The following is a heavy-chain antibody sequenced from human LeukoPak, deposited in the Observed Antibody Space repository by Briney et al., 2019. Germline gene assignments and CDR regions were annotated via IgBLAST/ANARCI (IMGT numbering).Heavy chain of an antibody. V-gene: IGHV4-38-2*01. CDR1: GYSISSGYY. Sequence: PSETLSLTCAVSGYSISSGYYWGWIRQPPGKGLEWIGSIYHSGSTYYNPSLKSRVTISVDTSKNQFSLKLSSVTAADTAVYYCAREVSGTDDAFDIWGQGTMVTVSS. CDR2: IYHSGST. D-gene: IGHD1-1*01. CDR3: AREVSGTDDAFDI. J-gene: IGHJ3*02.